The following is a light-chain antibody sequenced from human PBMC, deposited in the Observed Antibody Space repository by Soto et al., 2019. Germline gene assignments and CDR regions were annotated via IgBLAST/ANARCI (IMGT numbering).Light chain of an antibody. V-gene: IGKV3-15*01. CDR3: QQYNNWPT. Sequence: VLTPSPATLSVSPGERATLSFRASQSVSSNLAWYQQRPGQAPRLLIYGASTRATGIPARFSGSGSGTEFTLTISSLKSEDFAVYYCQQYNNWPTFGKGTKVDIK. J-gene: IGKJ1*01. CDR1: QSVSSN. CDR2: GAS.